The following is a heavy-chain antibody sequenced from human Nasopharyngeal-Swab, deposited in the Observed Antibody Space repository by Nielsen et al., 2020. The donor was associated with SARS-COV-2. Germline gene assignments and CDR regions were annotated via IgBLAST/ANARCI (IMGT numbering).Heavy chain of an antibody. CDR3: ARDIYGDNYYYYYGMDV. CDR2: KKQDGSEK. CDR1: GFTFSRYW. V-gene: IGHV3-7*01. J-gene: IGHJ6*02. D-gene: IGHD4/OR15-4a*01. Sequence: GESLKIPCPASGFTFSRYWMSWVRQAPGKGLEWVAHKKQDGSEKYYVDSVKGRFTISRDNAKNSLYLQMNSLRAEDTAVYYCARDIYGDNYYYYYGMDVWGQGTTVTVSS.